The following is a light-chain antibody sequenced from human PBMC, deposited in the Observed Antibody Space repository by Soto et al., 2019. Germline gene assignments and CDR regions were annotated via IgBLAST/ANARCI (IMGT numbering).Light chain of an antibody. V-gene: IGKV1-6*01. Sequence: AIQMTQSPSSLSASVGERVTITCRASPDIRNELAWYQQKPGKAPNLLIYAVSNLQSGVPSRFSGSGSGTDFTLTISSLQPEDFATYYCLQDFTYPLTFGGGTKVAIK. CDR2: AVS. CDR1: PDIRNE. CDR3: LQDFTYPLT. J-gene: IGKJ4*01.